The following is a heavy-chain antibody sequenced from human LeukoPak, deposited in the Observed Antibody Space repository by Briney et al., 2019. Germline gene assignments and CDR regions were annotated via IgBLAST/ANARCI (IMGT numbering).Heavy chain of an antibody. CDR3: AKAGGNSGYDNYYYMDV. D-gene: IGHD5-12*01. V-gene: IGHV3-33*06. Sequence: RSLTLSCAASGFTFSSYGMEWVRQAPGKGLEWVALIWYDGTNKYYIDSVKGRFTISRDNSKNTLYLQMNSLRAEDTAVYYCAKAGGNSGYDNYYYMDVWGKGTTVTVSS. CDR1: GFTFSSYG. J-gene: IGHJ6*03. CDR2: IWYDGTNK.